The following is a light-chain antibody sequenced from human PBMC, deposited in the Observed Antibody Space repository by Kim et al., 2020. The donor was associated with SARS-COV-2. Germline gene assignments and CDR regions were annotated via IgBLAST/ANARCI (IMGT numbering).Light chain of an antibody. CDR3: SSYAGSITLV. CDR2: EVN. Sequence: GQSFTISCTGTNSNVGGYNYVSWYQHHPDKAPKLIIYEVNKRPSGVPDRFSGFKSGNTASLIVSGLQAEDEADYYCSSYAGSITLVFGTGTKVTVL. V-gene: IGLV2-8*01. CDR1: NSNVGGYNY. J-gene: IGLJ1*01.